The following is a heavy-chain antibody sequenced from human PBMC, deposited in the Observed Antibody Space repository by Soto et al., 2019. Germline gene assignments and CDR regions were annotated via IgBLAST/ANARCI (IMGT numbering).Heavy chain of an antibody. V-gene: IGHV2-70*01. CDR3: ARQQTYYDILTGYYRRGFDY. D-gene: IGHD3-9*01. CDR2: IDWDDDK. J-gene: IGHJ4*02. CDR1: GFSLSTSGMC. Sequence: SGPTLVNPTQTLTLTCTFSGFSLSTSGMCVSWIRQPPGKALEWLALIDWDDDKYYSTSLKTRLTISKDTSKNQVVLTMTNMDPVDTATYYCARQQTYYDILTGYYRRGFDYWGQGTLVTVSS.